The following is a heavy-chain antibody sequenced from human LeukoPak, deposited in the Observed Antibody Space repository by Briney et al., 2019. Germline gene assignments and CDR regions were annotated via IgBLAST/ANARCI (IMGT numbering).Heavy chain of an antibody. CDR2: INPNSGGT. CDR1: GYIFTDYY. V-gene: IGHV1/OR15-1*01. J-gene: IGHJ3*01. D-gene: IGHD1-1*01. CDR3: ARQWNWSQGGAFDF. Sequence: ASVKVSCKASGYIFTDYYMHWVRQAPGQELGWMGRINPNSGGTNYAQKFQGRVTMTRDTSISTAYTELSSLRSEDTATYYCARQWNWSQGGAFDFWGQGTMVTVSS.